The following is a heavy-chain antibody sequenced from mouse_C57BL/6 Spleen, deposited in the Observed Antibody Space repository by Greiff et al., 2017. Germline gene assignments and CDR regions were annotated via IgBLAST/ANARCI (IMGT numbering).Heavy chain of an antibody. CDR2: ISSGGDYI. CDR3: TRGGSYGAMDY. CDR1: GFTFSSYA. V-gene: IGHV5-9-1*02. J-gene: IGHJ4*01. Sequence: EVQRVESGEGLVKPGGSLKLSCAASGFTFSSYAMSWVRQTPEKRLEWVAYISSGGDYIYYADTVKGRFTISRDNARNTLYLQMSSLKSEDTAMYYCTRGGSYGAMDYWGQGTSVTVSS. D-gene: IGHD1-1*02.